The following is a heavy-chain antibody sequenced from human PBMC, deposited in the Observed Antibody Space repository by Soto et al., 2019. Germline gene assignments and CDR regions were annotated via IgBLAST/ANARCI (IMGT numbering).Heavy chain of an antibody. D-gene: IGHD3-10*01. CDR3: ARVGDDGSGRYRDY. Sequence: QVQLQQWGAGLLKPSETLSLTCAVYGGSFSGYYWSWIRQPPGQGLEWIGEINHSGSTNYNPSLKSRVTITVDTSKNQFSLKLSSGTAADTAVYFCARVGDDGSGRYRDYWGQGTLVTVSS. CDR1: GGSFSGYY. J-gene: IGHJ4*02. V-gene: IGHV4-34*01. CDR2: INHSGST.